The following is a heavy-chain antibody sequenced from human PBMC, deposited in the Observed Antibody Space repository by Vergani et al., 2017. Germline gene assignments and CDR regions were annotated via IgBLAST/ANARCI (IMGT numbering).Heavy chain of an antibody. J-gene: IGHJ4*02. V-gene: IGHV3-30*03. CDR2: ISYDGSNK. CDR1: GFTFSSYG. Sequence: QVQLVESGGGVVQPGRSLRLSCAASGFTFSSYGMHWVRQAPGKGLEWVAVISYDGSNKYYADSVKGRFTFSRDNSKNTLYLQMNSLRAEDTAVYYCAGLYYFDYWGQGTLVTVSS. CDR3: AGLYYFDY.